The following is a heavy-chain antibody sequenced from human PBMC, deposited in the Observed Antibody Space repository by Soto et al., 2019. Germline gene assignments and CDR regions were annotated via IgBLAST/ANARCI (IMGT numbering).Heavy chain of an antibody. Sequence: ASLKVSCTASGYTFTRYYMPWVRQAPGQGLEWMGIINPSGGSTSYAQKFQGRVTMTRDTSTSTVYMELSSLRSEDTAVYYCARYSIAAAGPYDYWGQGTLVTVSS. CDR2: INPSGGST. V-gene: IGHV1-46*01. J-gene: IGHJ4*02. CDR3: ARYSIAAAGPYDY. CDR1: GYTFTRYY. D-gene: IGHD6-13*01.